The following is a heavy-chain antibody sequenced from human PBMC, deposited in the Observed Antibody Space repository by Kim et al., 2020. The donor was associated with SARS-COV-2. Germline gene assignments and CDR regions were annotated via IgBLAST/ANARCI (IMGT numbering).Heavy chain of an antibody. J-gene: IGHJ4*02. V-gene: IGHV4-34*01. CDR1: GGSFSDYY. CDR3: SGRGYCTGGGWFTQ. CDR2: ISYSGRT. D-gene: IGHD2-8*02. Sequence: SETLSLTCAVYGGSFSDYYLSWIRQPPGKVLEWIGEISYSGRTNYNPSLKSRVTISVDTSKKQFSLKLISMTAADTAAYYCSGRGYCTGGGWFTQWGQVT.